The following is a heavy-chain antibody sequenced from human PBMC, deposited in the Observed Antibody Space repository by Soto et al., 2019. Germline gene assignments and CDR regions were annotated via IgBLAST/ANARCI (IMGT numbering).Heavy chain of an antibody. V-gene: IGHV3-74*01. J-gene: IGHJ4*02. CDR3: AIGGGDYNYFDH. CDR1: GFLFSTYW. CDR2: IKSDGSST. D-gene: IGHD2-21*01. Sequence: GGSLRLSCAASGFLFSTYWMFWVRQVPRKGLLWASRIKSDGSSTSYADSVKGRFTISRDNTKNTLYLQMTSLRAEDTAVYYCAIGGGDYNYFDHWGQGILVTVSS.